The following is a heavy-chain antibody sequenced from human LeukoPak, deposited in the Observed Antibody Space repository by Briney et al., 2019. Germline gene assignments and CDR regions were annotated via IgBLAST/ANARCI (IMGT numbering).Heavy chain of an antibody. D-gene: IGHD3-3*01. V-gene: IGHV5-51*01. CDR3: ARQAYDFWSGPNNWFDP. CDR2: IYPGDSDT. CDR1: GSSFTSYW. Sequence: GESLQISCKGSGSSFTSYWIGWVRQLPGKGLEWMGIIYPGDSDTRYSPSFQGQVTISADKSISTAYLQWSSLKASDTAMYYCARQAYDFWSGPNNWFDPWGQGTLVTVSS. J-gene: IGHJ5*02.